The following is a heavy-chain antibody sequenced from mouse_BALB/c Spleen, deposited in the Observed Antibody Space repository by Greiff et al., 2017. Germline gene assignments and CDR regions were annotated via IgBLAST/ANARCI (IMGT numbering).Heavy chain of an antibody. Sequence: VQLQQSGAELVKPGASVKLSCTASGFNIKDTYMHWVKQRPEQGLEWIGRIDPANGNTKYDPKFQGKATITADTSSNTAYLQLSSLTSEDTAVYYCASRDSSGYVDAMDYWGQGTSVTVSS. CDR1: GFNIKDTY. CDR2: IDPANGNT. J-gene: IGHJ4*01. D-gene: IGHD3-2*01. CDR3: ASRDSSGYVDAMDY. V-gene: IGHV14-3*02.